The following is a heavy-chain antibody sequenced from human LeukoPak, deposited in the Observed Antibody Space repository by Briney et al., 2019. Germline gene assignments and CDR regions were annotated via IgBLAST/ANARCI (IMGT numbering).Heavy chain of an antibody. CDR3: ARGPGHSSGWYFPYYFDY. D-gene: IGHD6-19*01. CDR2: ISYDGSNK. Sequence: PGRSLRLSCAASGFTFSSYAMHWVRQAPGKGLEWVAVISYDGSNKYYADSVRGRFTISRDHSKNTLYLQMNSLRAEDTAVYYCARGPGHSSGWYFPYYFDYWGQGTLVTVSS. V-gene: IGHV3-30*01. J-gene: IGHJ4*02. CDR1: GFTFSSYA.